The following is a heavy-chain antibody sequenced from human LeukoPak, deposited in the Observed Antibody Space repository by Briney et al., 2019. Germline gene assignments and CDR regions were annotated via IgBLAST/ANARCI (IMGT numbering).Heavy chain of an antibody. D-gene: IGHD3-3*02. Sequence: ASVKVSCKASGYTFTSYGISWVRQAPGQGLEWMGWISAYNGNTNYAQKLQGRVTMTTDTSTSTAYMELRSLRFDDTAVYYCARDRNYHFWSGYLMFVYWGQGTLVTVSS. CDR1: GYTFTSYG. J-gene: IGHJ4*02. V-gene: IGHV1-18*01. CDR2: ISAYNGNT. CDR3: ARDRNYHFWSGYLMFVY.